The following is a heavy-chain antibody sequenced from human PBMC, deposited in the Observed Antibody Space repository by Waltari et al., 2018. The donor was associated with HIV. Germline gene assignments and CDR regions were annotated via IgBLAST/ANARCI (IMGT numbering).Heavy chain of an antibody. CDR1: GVTFSNAW. J-gene: IGHJ4*02. CDR3: TTGPPCGSGGSCYSDY. CDR2: IKSKTDGGTT. D-gene: IGHD2-15*01. Sequence: EVQLVEPGGGLVKPGGSLRLPCAASGVTFSNAWMSWLPKPPGKGLEWVGRIKSKTDGGTTDYAAPVKGRFTISRDDSKNTLYLQMNSLKTEDTAVYYCTTGPPCGSGGSCYSDYWGQGTLVTVSS. V-gene: IGHV3-15*01.